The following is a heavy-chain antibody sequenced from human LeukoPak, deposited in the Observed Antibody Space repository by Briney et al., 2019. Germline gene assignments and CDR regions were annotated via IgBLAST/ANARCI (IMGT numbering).Heavy chain of an antibody. CDR3: ARDGSARYYFDY. CDR2: IFHSGIT. V-gene: IGHV4-59*11. CDR1: GGSISSHW. Sequence: SETLSLTCTVSGGSISSHWWSWIRQPPGKGLEWIAFIFHSGITNYNPSLKSRASISVDTSKNLCSLRLSSVTAADTAMYHCARDGSARYYFDYWGQGTLVTVSS. J-gene: IGHJ4*02.